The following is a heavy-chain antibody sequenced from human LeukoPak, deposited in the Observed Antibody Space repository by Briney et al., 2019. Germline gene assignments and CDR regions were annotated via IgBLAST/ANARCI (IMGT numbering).Heavy chain of an antibody. CDR3: AKKHSGSSFYFEY. CDR2: IRYDGRNE. Sequence: GGSLRLSCAAPGFTFSTYDMHGVRQAPGRGLEWVAFIRYDGRNEYYADSVKGRFTISRDNAKNTLYLQMNSLRPEDTAVYYCAKKHSGSSFYFEYWGQGTRVTVSS. V-gene: IGHV3-30*02. CDR1: GFTFSTYD. D-gene: IGHD6-6*01. J-gene: IGHJ4*02.